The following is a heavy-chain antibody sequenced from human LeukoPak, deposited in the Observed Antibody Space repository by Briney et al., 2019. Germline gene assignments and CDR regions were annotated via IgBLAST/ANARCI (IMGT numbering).Heavy chain of an antibody. D-gene: IGHD4/OR15-4a*01. CDR2: IYPGDSDT. V-gene: IGHV5-51*01. CDR3: ARRSVLTQLDAFDV. J-gene: IGHJ3*01. Sequence: GESLKISCKGSGYTFTDYWIGWVRQMPGKDLEWMGIIYPGDSDTRYSPSFQGQVTFSADKSISTAYLHWSSLKASDTAMYFCARRSVLTQLDAFDVWGQGTTVTVSS. CDR1: GYTFTDYW.